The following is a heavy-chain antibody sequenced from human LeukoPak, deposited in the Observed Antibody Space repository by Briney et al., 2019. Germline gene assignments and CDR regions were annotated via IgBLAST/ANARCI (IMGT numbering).Heavy chain of an antibody. V-gene: IGHV3-33*01. CDR1: GFTFSSYG. CDR2: IWYDGSNK. Sequence: SLRLSCAASGFTFSSYGMHWVRQAPGKGLEWVAVIWYDGSNKYYADSVKGRFTISRDNSKNTLYLQMNSLRAEDTAVYYCARGWLWFGEPSDAFDIWGQGTMVTVSS. J-gene: IGHJ3*02. CDR3: ARGWLWFGEPSDAFDI. D-gene: IGHD3-10*01.